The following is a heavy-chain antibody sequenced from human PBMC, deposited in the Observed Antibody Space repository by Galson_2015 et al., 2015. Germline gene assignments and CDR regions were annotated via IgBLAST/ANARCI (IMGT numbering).Heavy chain of an antibody. Sequence: SLRLSCAAPGFTFRDYSMNWVRQAPGKGLEWISYISNGGSTIYYADSVKGRFTISRDNAKNSLYLQMNSLRDEDTAVYYCARDGPGVLRFLDVWGKGTTVTVSS. CDR1: GFTFRDYS. J-gene: IGHJ6*04. CDR3: ARDGPGVLRFLDV. V-gene: IGHV3-48*02. CDR2: ISNGGSTI. D-gene: IGHD3-3*01.